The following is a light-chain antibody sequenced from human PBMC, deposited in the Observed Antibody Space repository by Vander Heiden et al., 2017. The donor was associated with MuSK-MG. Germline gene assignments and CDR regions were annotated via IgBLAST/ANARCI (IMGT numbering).Light chain of an antibody. CDR3: QQYYDPPLT. Sequence: DIVVTQSQDSMAVSLGERAIINCTSSQSVLYSSNNKNYLSWYQQKPGQPPNLLIYCASTRECGVPGRFSGSGSGTDFTLTISSLQAEDVAVYYCQQYYDPPLTFGGGTKVEIK. J-gene: IGKJ4*01. CDR1: QSVLYSSNNKNY. V-gene: IGKV4-1*01. CDR2: CAS.